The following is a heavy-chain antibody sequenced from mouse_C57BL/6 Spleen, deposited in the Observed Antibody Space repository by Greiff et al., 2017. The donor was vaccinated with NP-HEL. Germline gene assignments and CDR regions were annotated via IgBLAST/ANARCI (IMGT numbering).Heavy chain of an antibody. CDR1: GFTFTDYY. CDR2: IRNKANGYTT. Sequence: EVKLVESGGGLVQPGGSLSLSCAASGFTFTDYYMSWVRQPPGKALEWLGFIRNKANGYTTEYSASVKGRFTISRDNSQSILYLQMNALGAEDSATYYCARYIGNSNCYFDYWGQGTTLTVSS. J-gene: IGHJ2*01. D-gene: IGHD2-5*01. V-gene: IGHV7-3*01. CDR3: ARYIGNSNCYFDY.